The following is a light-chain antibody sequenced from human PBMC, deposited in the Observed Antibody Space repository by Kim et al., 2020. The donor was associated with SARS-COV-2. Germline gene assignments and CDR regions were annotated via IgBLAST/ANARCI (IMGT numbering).Light chain of an antibody. Sequence: SYELTQPPSVSVSPGQTASITCSGDKLGDKYACWYQQKPGQSPVLVIYQHNKRPSGIPERFSGSNSGNTATLTISGTQAMDEADYYCQAWDSSTAVFVGG. J-gene: IGLJ2*01. CDR3: QAWDSSTAV. CDR2: QHN. V-gene: IGLV3-1*01. CDR1: KLGDKY.